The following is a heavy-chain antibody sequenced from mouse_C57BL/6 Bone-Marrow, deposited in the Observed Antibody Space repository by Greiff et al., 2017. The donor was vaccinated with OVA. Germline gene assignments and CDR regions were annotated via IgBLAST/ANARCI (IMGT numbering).Heavy chain of an antibody. CDR2: ISDGGSYT. Sequence: EVMLVESGGGLVKPGGSLKLSCAASGFTFSSYAMSWVRQTPEKRLEWVATISDGGSYTYYPDNVKGRFTISRDNAKNNLYLQMSHLKSEDTAMYYCARAPLYRGYYAMDYWGQGTSVTVSS. CDR1: GFTFSSYA. V-gene: IGHV5-4*03. J-gene: IGHJ4*01. CDR3: ARAPLYRGYYAMDY. D-gene: IGHD2-12*01.